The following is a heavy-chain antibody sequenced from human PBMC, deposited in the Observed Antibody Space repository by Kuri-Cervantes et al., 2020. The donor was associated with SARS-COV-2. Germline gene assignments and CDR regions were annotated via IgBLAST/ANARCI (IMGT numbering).Heavy chain of an antibody. D-gene: IGHD4-17*01. CDR1: GGSISSYY. CDR3: ARGGRAFKGTGYGDFDY. J-gene: IGHJ4*02. V-gene: IGHV4-59*01. CDR2: IYYSGST. Sequence: SETLSLTCTVSGGSISSYYWSWIRQPPGKGLEWIGYIYYSGSTNYNPSLKSRVTISVDTSKNQFSLKLSSVTAADTAVYYCARGGRAFKGTGYGDFDYWGQGTLVTVSS.